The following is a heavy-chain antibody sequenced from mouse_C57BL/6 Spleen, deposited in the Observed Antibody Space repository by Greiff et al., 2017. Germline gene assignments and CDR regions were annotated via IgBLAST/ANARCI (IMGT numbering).Heavy chain of an antibody. Sequence: VQLQQSGPELVKPGASVKISCKASGYAFSSSWMNWVKQRPGKGLAWIGRIYPGDGDTNDNGKFKGKATLTADNSSSTAYMQLSSLTSEDSAVNFCAWWLLPNYYAMDYWGQGTSVTVSS. CDR3: AWWLLPNYYAMDY. J-gene: IGHJ4*01. D-gene: IGHD2-3*01. CDR1: GYAFSSSW. V-gene: IGHV1-82*01. CDR2: IYPGDGDT.